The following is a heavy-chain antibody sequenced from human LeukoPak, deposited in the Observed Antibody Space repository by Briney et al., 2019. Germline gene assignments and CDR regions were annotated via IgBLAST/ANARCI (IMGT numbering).Heavy chain of an antibody. V-gene: IGHV3-21*01. Sequence: GGSLRLSCAASGFTFSSYSMNWVRQAPGKGLEWVSSISSSGSYIYYADSVKGRFTISRGNAKNSLYLQMNSLRAEDTAVYYCARDGSPPYYDILTGYYPYYYYYGMDVWGQGTTVTVSS. J-gene: IGHJ6*02. CDR2: ISSSGSYI. CDR1: GFTFSSYS. D-gene: IGHD3-9*01. CDR3: ARDGSPPYYDILTGYYPYYYYYGMDV.